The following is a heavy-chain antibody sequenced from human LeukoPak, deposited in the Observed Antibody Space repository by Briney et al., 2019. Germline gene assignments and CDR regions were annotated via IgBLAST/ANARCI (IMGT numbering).Heavy chain of an antibody. D-gene: IGHD1-26*01. CDR1: RFTFSSYS. V-gene: IGHV3-21*01. CDR3: ARGMGATTSDY. CDR2: ISSSSSYI. J-gene: IGHJ4*02. Sequence: PGGSLRLSCAASRFTFSSYSMNWVRQAPGKGLEWVSSISSSSSYIYYVDSVKGRFTISRDNAKNSLYLQMNSLRAEDTAVYYCARGMGATTSDYWGQGTLVTVSS.